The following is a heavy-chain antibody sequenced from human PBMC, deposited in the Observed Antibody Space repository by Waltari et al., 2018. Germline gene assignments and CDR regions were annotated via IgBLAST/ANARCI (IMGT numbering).Heavy chain of an antibody. D-gene: IGHD3-10*01. CDR1: GGSISSYY. Sequence: QVQLQESGPGLVKPSETLSLTCTVSGGSISSYYWSWIRQPPGKGLEWIGYIYYSGSTNYNPSLKSRVTISVDTSKNQFSLKLSSVTAADTAVYYCASGGGHTYYYYYMDVLGKGTTVTVSS. CDR2: IYYSGST. V-gene: IGHV4-59*01. J-gene: IGHJ6*03. CDR3: ASGGGHTYYYYYMDV.